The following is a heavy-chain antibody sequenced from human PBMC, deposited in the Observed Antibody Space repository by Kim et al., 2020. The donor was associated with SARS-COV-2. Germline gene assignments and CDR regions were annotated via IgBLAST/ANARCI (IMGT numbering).Heavy chain of an antibody. CDR1: GFTFSSYS. Sequence: GGSLRLSCAASGFTFSSYSMNWVRQAPGKGLEWVSYISSSSSTIYYADSVKGRFTISRDNAKNSLYLQMNSLRDEDTAVYYCARGGLARPSRITMVRGVIGSWFDPWGQGTLVTVSS. CDR2: ISSSSSTI. V-gene: IGHV3-48*02. D-gene: IGHD3-10*01. CDR3: ARGGLARPSRITMVRGVIGSWFDP. J-gene: IGHJ5*02.